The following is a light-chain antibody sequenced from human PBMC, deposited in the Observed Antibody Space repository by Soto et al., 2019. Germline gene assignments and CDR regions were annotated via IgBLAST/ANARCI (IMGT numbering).Light chain of an antibody. CDR3: SSYTPSSTQV. CDR1: SSDVGYYNY. J-gene: IGLJ3*02. V-gene: IGLV2-14*01. CDR2: EVS. Sequence: QSALTQPASVSGSPGQSITISCTGTSSDVGYYNYVSWYQHHPGKAPKLMIYEVSNRPSGVSNRFSGSQSGNTASLTISGLQAEGEADYYCSSYTPSSTQVFGVGTQLTVL.